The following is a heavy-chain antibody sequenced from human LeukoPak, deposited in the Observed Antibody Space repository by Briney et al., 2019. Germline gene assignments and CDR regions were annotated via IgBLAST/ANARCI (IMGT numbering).Heavy chain of an antibody. CDR3: ASLKWSYYFDY. CDR1: GFIFDDYG. CDR2: INWNGGST. D-gene: IGHD2-15*01. Sequence: GGSLRLSCAASGFIFDDYGMSWVRQAPGKGLEWVSGINWNGGSTGYADSVKGRFTISRDNAKNSLYLQMNSLRVEDTAVYYCASLKWSYYFDYWGQGTLVTVSS. V-gene: IGHV3-20*04. J-gene: IGHJ4*02.